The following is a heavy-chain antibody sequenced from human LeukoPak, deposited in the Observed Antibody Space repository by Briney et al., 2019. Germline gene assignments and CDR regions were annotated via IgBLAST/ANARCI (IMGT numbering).Heavy chain of an antibody. J-gene: IGHJ4*02. CDR1: GYTFTKYW. CDR3: ARKRRYSFSEPYYFDY. D-gene: IGHD5-12*01. CDR2: IYPGDSET. V-gene: IGHV5-51*01. Sequence: GESLKISCKGSGYTFTKYWIGWVRQVPGKGLEWMGVIYPGDSETRYSPSFQGQVIISADKSITTAYLRWSSLKASDTAIYYCARKRRYSFSEPYYFDYWGQGTLVTVPP.